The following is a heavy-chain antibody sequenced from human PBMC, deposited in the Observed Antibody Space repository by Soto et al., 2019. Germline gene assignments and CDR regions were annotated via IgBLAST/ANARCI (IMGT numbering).Heavy chain of an antibody. V-gene: IGHV4-4*07. J-gene: IGHJ6*02. CDR2: IYTSGST. CDR3: ARAPGFDYVDYGYYYDGMDV. Sequence: QVQLQESGPGLVTPSETLSLTCTVSGGSISSYYWSWIRQPAGKGLEWIGRIYTSGSTNYNPSVKSRVTMSVATSKNQLSLKLGSVTAADTAVYYCARAPGFDYVDYGYYYDGMDVWGQGTTVTVSS. D-gene: IGHD4-17*01. CDR1: GGSISSYY.